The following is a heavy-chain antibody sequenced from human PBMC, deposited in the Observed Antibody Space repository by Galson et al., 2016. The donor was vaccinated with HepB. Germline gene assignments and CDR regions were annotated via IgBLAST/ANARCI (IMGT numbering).Heavy chain of an antibody. V-gene: IGHV3-23*01. Sequence: SLRLSCAASGFTLSAYAMNWVRQAPGKGLEWVSSVSGTGANTYHAESVKGRFTISRDNSKNTLYLQMNSLTAADTAVYYCARDGYNQVPLDYWGPGTLVTVSS. CDR2: VSGTGANT. CDR1: GFTLSAYA. D-gene: IGHD5-18*01. J-gene: IGHJ4*02. CDR3: ARDGYNQVPLDY.